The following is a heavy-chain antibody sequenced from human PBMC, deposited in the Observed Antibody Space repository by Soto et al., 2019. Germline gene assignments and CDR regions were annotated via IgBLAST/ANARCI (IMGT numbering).Heavy chain of an antibody. D-gene: IGHD6-6*01. Sequence: NPSETLSLTCTVSGASISIRSYYWGWIRQPPGKGLEWIGGIYYSWSTYYNPFLNSRVTISVDTSKNQFSLKLSSVTAADTAVYYCAYESSIAARPGYWGQGTLVTVSS. CDR2: IYYSWST. V-gene: IGHV4-39*01. J-gene: IGHJ4*02. CDR3: AYESSIAARPGY. CDR1: GASISIRSYY.